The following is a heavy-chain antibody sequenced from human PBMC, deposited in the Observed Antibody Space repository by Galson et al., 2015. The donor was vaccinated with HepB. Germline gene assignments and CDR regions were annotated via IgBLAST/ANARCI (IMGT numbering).Heavy chain of an antibody. V-gene: IGHV3-15*01. CDR1: GFTFSNAW. CDR2: IKSKTDGGTK. J-gene: IGHJ4*02. D-gene: IGHD4-17*01. CDR3: TTDGEDYGDPHFDDY. Sequence: SLRLSCAASGFTFSNAWMSWVRQAPGKGLEWVGRIKSKTDGGTKDYAAPVKGRFTISREDSKHTLYLKMNSLKTEDTAVYYCTTDGEDYGDPHFDDYWGQGTLVTVSS.